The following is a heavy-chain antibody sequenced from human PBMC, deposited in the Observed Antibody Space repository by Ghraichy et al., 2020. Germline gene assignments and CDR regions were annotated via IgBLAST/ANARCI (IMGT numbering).Heavy chain of an antibody. CDR3: ARGRGFRIVLVTQRNYFDY. D-gene: IGHD2-21*02. CDR1: GGSFSGYY. V-gene: IGHV4-34*01. CDR2: INHSGSP. J-gene: IGHJ4*02. Sequence: SETLSLTCAVYGGSFSGYYWSWIRQPPGKGLEWIGEINHSGSPNYNPSLMSRVTISVDTSKNQFSLKLNSVTAADTAVYYCARGRGFRIVLVTQRNYFDYWGQGTLVTVAS.